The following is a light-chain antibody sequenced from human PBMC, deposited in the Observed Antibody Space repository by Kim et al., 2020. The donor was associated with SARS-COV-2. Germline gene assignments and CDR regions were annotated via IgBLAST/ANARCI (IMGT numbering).Light chain of an antibody. Sequence: DIQMTQSPSSLSASVGDRVTITCRASQDIRNDLGWYQQNPGRAPKRLIYGASSLQSGVPSRFSGSGSGTEFTLTISSLQPEDFATYFFLQHNTYPITFVQGTRLDIK. CDR1: QDIRND. CDR2: GAS. CDR3: LQHNTYPIT. V-gene: IGKV1-17*01. J-gene: IGKJ5*01.